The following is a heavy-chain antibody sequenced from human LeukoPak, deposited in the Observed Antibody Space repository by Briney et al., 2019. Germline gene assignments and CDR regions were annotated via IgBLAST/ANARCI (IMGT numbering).Heavy chain of an antibody. Sequence: PGGSLRLSCAASGFTFSHYSMNWVRQAPGKGLEWVSYISSSSSTIYYADSVKGRFTISRGNAKNSLYLQMNSLRAEDTAVYYCARDAQYSSSWYELYYYMDVWGKGTTVTVSS. D-gene: IGHD6-13*01. V-gene: IGHV3-48*01. CDR2: ISSSSSTI. J-gene: IGHJ6*03. CDR1: GFTFSHYS. CDR3: ARDAQYSSSWYELYYYMDV.